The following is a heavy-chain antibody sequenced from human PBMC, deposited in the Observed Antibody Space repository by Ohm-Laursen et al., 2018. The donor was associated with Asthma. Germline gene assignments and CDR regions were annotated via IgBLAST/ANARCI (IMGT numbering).Heavy chain of an antibody. V-gene: IGHV3-23*01. J-gene: IGHJ3*02. CDR3: ARTKGYCSSTSCLKLNAFDI. D-gene: IGHD2-2*01. CDR1: GFTFSSYA. CDR2: IIGSGADT. Sequence: SLRLSCTASGFTFSSYAMSWVRQAPGKGLECVSAIIGSGADTYYADSVKGRFTISRDNAKNTLYLQMNSLRAEDTAVYYCARTKGYCSSTSCLKLNAFDIWGQGTMVTVSS.